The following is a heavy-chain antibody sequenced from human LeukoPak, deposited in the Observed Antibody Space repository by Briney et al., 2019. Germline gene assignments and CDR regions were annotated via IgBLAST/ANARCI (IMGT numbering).Heavy chain of an antibody. CDR1: GGSISSGGYS. CDR2: IYHSGST. D-gene: IGHD1-26*01. V-gene: IGHV4-30-2*01. J-gene: IGHJ3*02. Sequence: TLSLTCAVSGGSISSGGYSWSWIRQPPGKGLEWIGYIYHSGSTYYNPSLKSRVTISVDTSKNQFSLKLSSVTAADTAVYYCAGRELLVAFDIWGQGTMVTVSS. CDR3: AGRELLVAFDI.